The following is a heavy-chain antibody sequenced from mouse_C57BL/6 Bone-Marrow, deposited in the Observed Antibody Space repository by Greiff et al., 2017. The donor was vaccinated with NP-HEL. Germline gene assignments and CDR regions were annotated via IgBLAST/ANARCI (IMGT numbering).Heavy chain of an antibody. CDR1: GYTFTSYC. CDR2: INPSSGYT. Sequence: VKLVESGAELAKPGASVKLSCTASGYTFTSYCMHWVQQRPGKGLEWIGYINPSSGYTKYNQKFKDKATLTADKSTSTAYMQLSSLTYEDSAVYYYSCYRYGRHYDIDYWGQGTTVTVSS. V-gene: IGHV1-7*01. J-gene: IGHJ4*01. CDR3: SCYRYGRHYDIDY. D-gene: IGHD1-1*02.